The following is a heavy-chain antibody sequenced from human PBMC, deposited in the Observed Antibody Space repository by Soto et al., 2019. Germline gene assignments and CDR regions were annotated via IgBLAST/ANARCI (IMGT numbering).Heavy chain of an antibody. J-gene: IGHJ4*02. Sequence: GGSLRLSCAASGFTFSSYAMNWVRQAPGKGLEWVSTISCSAGSTYYADSVKGRFTISRDNSKKTLYLQMNSLRAEDTAIYYCAKGYCCSTSCSDDYWGQGTLVTVSS. CDR2: ISCSAGST. V-gene: IGHV3-23*01. CDR3: AKGYCCSTSCSDDY. D-gene: IGHD2-2*01. CDR1: GFTFSSYA.